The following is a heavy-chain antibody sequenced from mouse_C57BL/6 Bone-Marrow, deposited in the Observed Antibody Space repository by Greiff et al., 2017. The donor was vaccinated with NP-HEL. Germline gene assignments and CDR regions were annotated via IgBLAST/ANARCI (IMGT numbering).Heavy chain of an antibody. CDR2: IFPGSGST. J-gene: IGHJ2*01. V-gene: IGHV1-75*01. D-gene: IGHD1-1*01. CDR3: ARTVPYYGSSYDYFDD. Sequence: QVQLKESGPELVQPGASVKISCKASGYTFTDYYINWVKQRPGQGLEWIGWIFPGSGSTYYHEKFKGKATLTVDKSSSTAYMLLSSLTSEDSAVYFCARTVPYYGSSYDYFDDWGQGTTLTVSS. CDR1: GYTFTDYY.